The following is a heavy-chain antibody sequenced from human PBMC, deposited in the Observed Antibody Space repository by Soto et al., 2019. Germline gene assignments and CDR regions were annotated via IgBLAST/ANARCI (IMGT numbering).Heavy chain of an antibody. CDR1: GLTFSSYA. D-gene: IGHD3-22*01. V-gene: IGHV3-30-3*01. CDR3: ATAYYYDSSGYPPWFYYYYGMDV. Sequence: GGSLRLSCAASGLTFSSYAMHWVRQAPGKGLEWVAVISYDGSNKYYADSVKGRFTISRDNSKNTLYLQMNSLRAEDTAVYYCATAYYYDSSGYPPWFYYYYGMDVWGQGTTVTVSS. J-gene: IGHJ6*02. CDR2: ISYDGSNK.